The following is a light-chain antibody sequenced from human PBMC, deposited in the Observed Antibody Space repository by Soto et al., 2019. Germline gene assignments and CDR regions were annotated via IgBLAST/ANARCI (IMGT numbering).Light chain of an antibody. CDR2: AAS. V-gene: IGKV3-20*01. Sequence: EIVFTQSPGTLSLSPGERAPPSCRASQSVSVNSLAWYQQKGGQAPRLLIYAASTRATGVPDRFSGTGSGTDFALTISRLETDDSAVYYCQQYGGSPFTFGPGTKVDIK. J-gene: IGKJ3*01. CDR3: QQYGGSPFT. CDR1: QSVSVNS.